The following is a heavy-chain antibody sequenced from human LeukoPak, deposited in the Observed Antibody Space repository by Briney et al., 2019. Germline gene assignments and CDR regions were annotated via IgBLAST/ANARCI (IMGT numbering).Heavy chain of an antibody. CDR3: ARDSGNYYGSGSYRFNDY. CDR1: GYTFTGYY. D-gene: IGHD3-10*01. Sequence: ASVKVSCKASGYTFTGYYMHWVRQAPGQGLEWMGRINPNSGGTNYALKFQGRVTMTRDTSISTAYMELSRLRSDDTAVYYCARDSGNYYGSGSYRFNDYWGQRTLVTVSS. V-gene: IGHV1-2*06. J-gene: IGHJ4*02. CDR2: INPNSGGT.